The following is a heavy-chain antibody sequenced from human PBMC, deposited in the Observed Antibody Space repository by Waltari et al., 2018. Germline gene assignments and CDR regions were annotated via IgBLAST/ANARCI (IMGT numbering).Heavy chain of an antibody. V-gene: IGHV3-33*01. CDR1: GFTFSSYG. D-gene: IGHD6-19*01. Sequence: QVQLVESGGGVVQPGRSLRLSCAASGFTFSSYGMHWVRQAPGTGLALVGVMWFDGSNRYYADSVKGRFTISRDNSKTTLYLQMSSLRAEDTAVYYCARDRNSGWDNYLDYWGQGTLVTVSS. J-gene: IGHJ4*02. CDR2: MWFDGSNR. CDR3: ARDRNSGWDNYLDY.